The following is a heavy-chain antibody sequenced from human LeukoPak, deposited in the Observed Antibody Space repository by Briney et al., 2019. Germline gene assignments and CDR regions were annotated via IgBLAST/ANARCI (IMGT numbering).Heavy chain of an antibody. V-gene: IGHV1-2*02. CDR3: ARHSYSGSDPFDY. CDR2: IYPNSGGT. D-gene: IGHD5-12*01. CDR1: GYTFTGYY. Sequence: ASVTVSCKASGYTFTGYYMHWVRQAPGQGLEWMGWIYPNSGGTTYAQKFQGRVTMTKDTSTSTVYMELSSLRSEDTAVYYCARHSYSGSDPFDYWGQGTLVTVSS. J-gene: IGHJ4*02.